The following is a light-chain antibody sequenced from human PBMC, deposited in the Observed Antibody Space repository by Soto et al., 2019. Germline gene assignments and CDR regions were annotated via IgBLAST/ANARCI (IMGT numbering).Light chain of an antibody. Sequence: DIKMTPSPSSVSASVGDRVTAPCRASQGISSWVAWYQQKQGKAPKXXIYAASSLQSGVPSRVRGSGSGTDFTLTISSLKPEDFETYYCQQANSFPITFGQGTRLEIK. CDR1: QGISSW. J-gene: IGKJ5*01. CDR2: AAS. CDR3: QQANSFPIT. V-gene: IGKV1-12*01.